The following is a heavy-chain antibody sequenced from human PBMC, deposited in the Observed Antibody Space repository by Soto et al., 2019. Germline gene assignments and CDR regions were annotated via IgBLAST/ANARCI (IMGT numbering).Heavy chain of an antibody. J-gene: IGHJ6*03. CDR3: ARVAPRDRYYYGSGTREYYYYYYYMDV. V-gene: IGHV1-3*01. Sequence: ASVKVSCKASGYTFTSYAMHWVRQAPGQRLEWMGWINAGNGNTKYSQKFQGRVTITRDTSASTAYMELSSLRSEDTAVYYCARVAPRDRYYYGSGTREYYYYYYYMDVWGKGTTVTVSS. CDR2: INAGNGNT. CDR1: GYTFTSYA. D-gene: IGHD3-10*01.